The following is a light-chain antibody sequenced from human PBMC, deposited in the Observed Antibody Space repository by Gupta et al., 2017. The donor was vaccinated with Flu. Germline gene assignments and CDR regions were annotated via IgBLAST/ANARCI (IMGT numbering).Light chain of an antibody. CDR1: QSVSSNY. CDR3: QQYVASPYN. V-gene: IGKV3-20*01. CDR2: GAS. Sequence: EIVLTQSPGTLSLSPGERATLSCRASQSVSSNYLAWYQQKPGQAPRLLIYGASSRATGIPDRFSGSGSGTDFTLIISGLEPEDFAVYYCQQYVASPYNFGQGTKLEI. J-gene: IGKJ2*01.